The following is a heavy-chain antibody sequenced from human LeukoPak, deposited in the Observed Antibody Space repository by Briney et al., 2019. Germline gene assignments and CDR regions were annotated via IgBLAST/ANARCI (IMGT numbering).Heavy chain of an antibody. J-gene: IGHJ4*02. D-gene: IGHD4/OR15-4a*01. Sequence: GGSLRLSCAASGFTFSSYAMRWVRQAPGKGLEWVAVIALDAYREYHADSVKGQFTISRDNSKNTLYLQMNSLRAEDTAVYSCARDFSGAARIDYWGQGTLVTVSS. V-gene: IGHV3-30-3*01. CDR3: ARDFSGAARIDY. CDR2: IALDAYRE. CDR1: GFTFSSYA.